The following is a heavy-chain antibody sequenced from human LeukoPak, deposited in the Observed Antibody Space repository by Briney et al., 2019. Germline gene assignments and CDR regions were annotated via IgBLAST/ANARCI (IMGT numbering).Heavy chain of an antibody. V-gene: IGHV3-30*18. D-gene: IGHD5-24*01. CDR2: MSFDGTNK. J-gene: IGHJ4*02. CDR3: AKDRRLQLPFDY. Sequence: GRSLRLSCAASGFTFSSYGMHWVRQAPGKGLEWVALMSFDGTNKYYADSVKGRFTISRDNSKNTLYLQMNSLRAEDTAVYYCAKDRRLQLPFDYWGQGTLVTVSS. CDR1: GFTFSSYG.